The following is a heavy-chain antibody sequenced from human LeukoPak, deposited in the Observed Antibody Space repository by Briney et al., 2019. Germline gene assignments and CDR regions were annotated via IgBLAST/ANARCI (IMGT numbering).Heavy chain of an antibody. CDR1: GFTLSNYA. J-gene: IGHJ5*02. Sequence: GGSLRLSCAAAGFTLSNYAMSWVRRAPGKGLEWVSTITSSGSTTYYTDSVKGRFTISRDNSKNTLYLQMNSLRAEDTAVYYCAKSPTGSAYNCLDRWGQGTLVTVSS. CDR3: AKSPTGSAYNCLDR. V-gene: IGHV3-23*01. CDR2: ITSSGSTT.